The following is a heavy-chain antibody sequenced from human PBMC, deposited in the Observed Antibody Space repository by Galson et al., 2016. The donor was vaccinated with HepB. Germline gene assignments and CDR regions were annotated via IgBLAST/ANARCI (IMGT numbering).Heavy chain of an antibody. CDR1: GFLRNYW. CDR3: VRVLAGSTTSTMDV. CDR2: IKQDGSET. D-gene: IGHD2-2*01. J-gene: IGHJ6*02. Sequence: SLRLSCAASGFLRNYWMSWVRQAPGKGLEWVANIKQDGSETHYVDSVKGRFTISRDNAKNSLYLQMNSLRAEDTAVYSCVRVLAGSTTSTMDVWGQGTTVTVSS. V-gene: IGHV3-7*01.